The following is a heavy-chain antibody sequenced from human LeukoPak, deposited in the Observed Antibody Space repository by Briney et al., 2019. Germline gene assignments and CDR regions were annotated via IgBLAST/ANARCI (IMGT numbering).Heavy chain of an antibody. D-gene: IGHD6-19*01. V-gene: IGHV4-59*08. J-gene: IGHJ4*02. CDR2: IYYSGST. Sequence: SETLSLTCTVSGGSISSYYWSWIRQPPGTGLEWIGYIYYSGSTNYNPSLKSRVTISVDTSKNQFSLKLSSVTAADTAVYYCARGSGWYYYWGQGTLVTVPS. CDR3: ARGSGWYYY. CDR1: GGSISSYY.